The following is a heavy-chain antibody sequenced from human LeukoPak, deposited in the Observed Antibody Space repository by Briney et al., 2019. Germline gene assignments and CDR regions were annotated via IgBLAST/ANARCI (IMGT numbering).Heavy chain of an antibody. CDR3: AREPPLYYDSSGYPRGFGY. CDR1: GYTFTSYA. D-gene: IGHD3-22*01. Sequence: ASVKVSCKASGYTFTSYAMNWVRQAPGQGLEWMGWINTNTGNPTYAQGFTGRFVFSLDTSVSTAYLQISSLKAEDTAVYYCAREPPLYYDSSGYPRGFGYWGQGTLVTVSS. V-gene: IGHV7-4-1*02. J-gene: IGHJ4*02. CDR2: INTNTGNP.